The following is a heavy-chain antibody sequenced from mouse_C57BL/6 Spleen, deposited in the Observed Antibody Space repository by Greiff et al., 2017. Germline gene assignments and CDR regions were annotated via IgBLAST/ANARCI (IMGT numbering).Heavy chain of an antibody. J-gene: IGHJ1*03. CDR1: GYAFSSYW. D-gene: IGHD2-1*01. CDR3: ARSPNYVYWYFDV. V-gene: IGHV1-80*01. CDR2: IYPGDGDT. Sequence: VQLQQSGAELVKPGASVKISCKASGYAFSSYWMNWVKQRPGKGLEWIGQIYPGDGDTKYNVKFKGKATLTADKSSGTAYMQLNSLTSEDSAVYFCARSPNYVYWYFDVWDTGTTVTVSS.